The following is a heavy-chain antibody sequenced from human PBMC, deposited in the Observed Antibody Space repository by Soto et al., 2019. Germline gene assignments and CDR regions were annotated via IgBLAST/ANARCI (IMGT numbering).Heavy chain of an antibody. Sequence: ASVKVSCKTSGYTFTGYDIHWVRQAPGQGLEWMGWINPHTGVTNYAQNFQGWVTMTRDTSISTVYMELTRLKSDDTAVYYCASDSGRVASTLHTWGQGTLVNVSS. CDR3: ASDSGRVASTLHT. CDR1: GYTFTGYD. J-gene: IGHJ5*02. V-gene: IGHV1-2*04. D-gene: IGHD5-12*01. CDR2: INPHTGVT.